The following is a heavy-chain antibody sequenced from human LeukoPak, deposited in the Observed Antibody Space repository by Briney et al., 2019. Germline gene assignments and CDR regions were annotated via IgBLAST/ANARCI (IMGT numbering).Heavy chain of an antibody. V-gene: IGHV3-30*03. CDR1: GFTFNNYV. Sequence: GGSLRLSCAASGFTFNNYVIHWVRQAPGKGLEWLAVISYGGTNKYYADSVKGRFTISRDHSQSTVDLQMNTLRGADTAVYYCVRSPTYYNMDVWGKGTTVTVSS. CDR3: VRSPTYYNMDV. J-gene: IGHJ6*03. CDR2: ISYGGTNK.